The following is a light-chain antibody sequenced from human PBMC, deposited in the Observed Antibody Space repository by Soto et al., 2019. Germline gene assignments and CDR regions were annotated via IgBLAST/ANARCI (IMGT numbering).Light chain of an antibody. CDR3: SSYAGSNNVI. J-gene: IGLJ2*01. V-gene: IGLV2-8*01. CDR1: SSDVGGNNY. Sequence: QSVLTQPPSASGSPGQSVAISCTGTSSDVGGNNYVSWYQQHPGKAPKLMVYEVTQRPSGVPDRFSGSKSGNTASLTVSGVQAEDEDDYYCSSYAGSNNVIFGGGTKLTVL. CDR2: EVT.